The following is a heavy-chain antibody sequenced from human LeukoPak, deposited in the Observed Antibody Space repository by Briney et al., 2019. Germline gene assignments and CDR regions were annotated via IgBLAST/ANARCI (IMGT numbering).Heavy chain of an antibody. CDR2: IYPGDSDT. J-gene: IGHJ3*02. CDR3: ASPVGVPAAMGYAFDI. Sequence: KPGESLKISCKGSGYSFTSYWIGWVRQMPGKGLEWMGIIYPGDSDTRYSPSFQGQVTISADKSISTAYLQWSSLKASDTAMYYCASPVGVPAAMGYAFDIWGQGTMVTVSS. V-gene: IGHV5-51*03. D-gene: IGHD2-2*01. CDR1: GYSFTSYW.